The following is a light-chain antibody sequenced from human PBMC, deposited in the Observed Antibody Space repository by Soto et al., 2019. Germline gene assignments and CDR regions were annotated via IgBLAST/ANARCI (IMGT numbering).Light chain of an antibody. CDR1: QHVTTTY. CDR3: QQYDSSFT. V-gene: IGKV3-20*01. CDR2: GAS. Sequence: IVLTQSPATLSLSPGERATLSCTASQHVTTTYIAWYQQKFGQAPRFLIYGASTRATGTPDRFTGGGFGTDFTLTISRVEPEDFAVYYCQQYDSSFTFGGGTKVDIK. J-gene: IGKJ4*01.